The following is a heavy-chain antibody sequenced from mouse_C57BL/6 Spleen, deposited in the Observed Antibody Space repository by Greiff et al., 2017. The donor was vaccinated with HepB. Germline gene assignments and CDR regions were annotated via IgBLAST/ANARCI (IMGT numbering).Heavy chain of an antibody. CDR1: GYTFTDYY. Sequence: EVQLQQSGPVLVKPGASVKMTCKASGYTFTDYYMNWVKQSHGKSLEWIGVINHYNGGTSYNQKFKGKATLTVDQSSSTAYMELNSLTSEDSAVYYCARKGSSYAMDYWGQGTSVTVSS. V-gene: IGHV1-19*01. CDR3: ARKGSSYAMDY. D-gene: IGHD1-1*01. CDR2: INHYNGGT. J-gene: IGHJ4*01.